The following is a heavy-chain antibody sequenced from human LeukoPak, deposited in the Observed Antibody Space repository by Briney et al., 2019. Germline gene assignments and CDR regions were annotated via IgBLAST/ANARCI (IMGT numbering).Heavy chain of an antibody. CDR2: IFPSGSA. CDR3: ARRNHYFYYMDV. Sequence: SETLSLTCIVSGGSISTYYWSWIRQSPVKGLEWIGYIFPSGSAFYNPSLESRVTISLDTSENRFSLTLTSVTAADTAVYYCARRNHYFYYMDVWGKGTTVTVSS. CDR1: GGSISTYY. J-gene: IGHJ6*03. V-gene: IGHV4-4*09.